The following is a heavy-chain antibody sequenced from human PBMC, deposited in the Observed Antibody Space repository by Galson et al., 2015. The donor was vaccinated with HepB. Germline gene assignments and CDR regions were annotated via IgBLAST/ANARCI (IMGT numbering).Heavy chain of an antibody. CDR3: ARDLARPDY. CDR2: ISSFSSTM. Sequence: SLRLSCAASGFTFSDYTMNWVRQAPAKGLEWVSYISSFSSTMYYADSAKGRFTISRDNAKNSLYLQMNSLRAEDTAVYYCARDLARPDYWGQGTLVTVSS. J-gene: IGHJ4*02. CDR1: GFTFSDYT. V-gene: IGHV3-48*01.